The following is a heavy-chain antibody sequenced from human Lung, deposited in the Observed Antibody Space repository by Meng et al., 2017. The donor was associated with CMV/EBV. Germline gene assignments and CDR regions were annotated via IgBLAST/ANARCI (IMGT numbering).Heavy chain of an antibody. CDR3: ARDRAANSFDP. Sequence: GESLKISCAASGFTFINYWMSWVRQAPGKGLEWVANIKEDGSDKYYVDSVKGRFTISRDNAKNSLYLQMNSLRAEDTAVYYCARDRAANSFDPWGQGTLVTV. V-gene: IGHV3-7*01. D-gene: IGHD6-25*01. CDR1: GFTFINYW. CDR2: IKEDGSDK. J-gene: IGHJ5*02.